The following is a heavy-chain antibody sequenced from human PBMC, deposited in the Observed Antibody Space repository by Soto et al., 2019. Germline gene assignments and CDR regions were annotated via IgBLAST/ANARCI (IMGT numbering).Heavy chain of an antibody. Sequence: SETLSVTCTVSGGSISSYYWSWIRQPPGKGLEWIGYIYYSGSTNYNPSLKSRVTISVDTSKDQFSLKLSSVTAADTAVYYCARQIPRYSGYDRVYYMDVWGKGTTVTVSS. CDR1: GGSISSYY. D-gene: IGHD5-12*01. V-gene: IGHV4-59*08. J-gene: IGHJ6*03. CDR3: ARQIPRYSGYDRVYYMDV. CDR2: IYYSGST.